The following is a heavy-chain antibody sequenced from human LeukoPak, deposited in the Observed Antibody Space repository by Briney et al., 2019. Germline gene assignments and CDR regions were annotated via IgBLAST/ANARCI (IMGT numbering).Heavy chain of an antibody. D-gene: IGHD3-10*01. Sequence: SETLSLTCTVSGGSISSYYWSWIRQPPGKGLEWIGYIYYSGRTHYNPSLQSRSTISIDTSNHQFSLRLGSVSAAGTAVYYSASTNYNPSLKSRVTISVDPSNNQFSLRLSSVTDAYTAVYYCARDLGGVTTGHDAFDIWGQGTMVTVSS. CDR1: GGSISSYY. CDR2: IYYSGRT. CDR3: ASTNYNPSLKSRVTISVDPSNNQFSLRLSSVTDAYTAVYYCARDLGGVTTGHDAFDI. J-gene: IGHJ3*02. V-gene: IGHV4-59*01.